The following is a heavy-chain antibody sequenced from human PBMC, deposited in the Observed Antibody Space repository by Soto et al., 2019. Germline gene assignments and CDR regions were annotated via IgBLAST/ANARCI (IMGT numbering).Heavy chain of an antibody. CDR3: ARASGSLDGFDP. J-gene: IGHJ5*02. V-gene: IGHV1-18*01. CDR2: ISAYNGNT. CDR1: GYTFTSYG. Sequence: KHPRASVKVSCKASGYTFTSYGISWVRQAPGQGLEWMGWISAYNGNTNYAQKLQGRVTMTKGPSTSTAYMERRGLSSAVTAVYYCARASGSLDGFDPWGKGTPVKVSS. D-gene: IGHD1-26*01.